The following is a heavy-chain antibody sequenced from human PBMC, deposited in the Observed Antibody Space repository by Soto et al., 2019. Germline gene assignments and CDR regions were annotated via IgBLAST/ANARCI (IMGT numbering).Heavy chain of an antibody. V-gene: IGHV1-18*01. D-gene: IGHD6-19*01. Sequence: GASVKVSCKASGYTFTSYGISWVRQAPGQGLEWMGWISAYNGNTNYAQKPQGRVTMTTYTSTSTANMELRSLRSDDTAVYYCARDSSGRADFDYWGHGTLVTVTS. CDR3: ARDSSGRADFDY. CDR2: ISAYNGNT. CDR1: GYTFTSYG. J-gene: IGHJ4*01.